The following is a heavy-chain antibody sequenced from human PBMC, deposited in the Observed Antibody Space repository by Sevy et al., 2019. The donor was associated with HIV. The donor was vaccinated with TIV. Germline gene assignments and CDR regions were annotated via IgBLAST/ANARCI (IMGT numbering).Heavy chain of an antibody. Sequence: SETLSLTCTGSGGSTNFYYWNWIRQPPGKGLEWIGHIYYSGSTDYNPCLESRVTISVDTSKRQFSLKMTAVTAADTAIYYCASDQGTSGLRFPFYWGQGALVTVSS. V-gene: IGHV4-59*01. CDR1: GGSTNFYY. D-gene: IGHD2-8*01. CDR2: IYYSGST. J-gene: IGHJ4*02. CDR3: ASDQGTSGLRFPFY.